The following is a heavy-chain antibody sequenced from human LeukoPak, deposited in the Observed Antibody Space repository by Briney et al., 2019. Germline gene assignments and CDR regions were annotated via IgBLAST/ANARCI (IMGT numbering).Heavy chain of an antibody. Sequence: GGSLRLSYAASGFTFSDYYMAWIRRAPGKGLEWLSYISNSGNIIYYADSVKGRFTISRDNAKKALHLQMNTLRAADTAVYYCAKGSGSGWYGWFAPWGQGTLVTVSS. CDR1: GFTFSDYY. CDR2: ISNSGNII. CDR3: AKGSGSGWYGWFAP. D-gene: IGHD6-19*01. J-gene: IGHJ5*02. V-gene: IGHV3-11*01.